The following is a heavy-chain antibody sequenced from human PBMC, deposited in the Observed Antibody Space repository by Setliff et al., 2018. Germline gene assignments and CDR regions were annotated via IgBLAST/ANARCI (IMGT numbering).Heavy chain of an antibody. CDR3: ARESRSRFGDVLDILAS. D-gene: IGHD3-10*01. CDR1: GFSITNGYY. J-gene: IGHJ4*02. V-gene: IGHV4-38-2*01. Sequence: TLSLTCAVSGFSITNGYYWGWIRQSPGRGLEWIANIFQSGITFYNPSLKSRVTMSLDTSTNQFSLKLRSVTAADTAVYYCARESRSRFGDVLDILASWGQGTRVTGS. CDR2: IFQSGIT.